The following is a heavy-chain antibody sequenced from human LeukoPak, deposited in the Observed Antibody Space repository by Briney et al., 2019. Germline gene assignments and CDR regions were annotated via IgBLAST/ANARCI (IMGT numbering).Heavy chain of an antibody. CDR2: IGSSGNSI. J-gene: IGHJ5*02. D-gene: IGHD6-13*01. Sequence: GGSLRLSCAASGFTFSTYEMNWVRQAPGKGLEWVSYIGSSGNSIYYADSVKGRFTISRDNAKNSLYLQMNNLRAEDTAVYYCARARYGSTWGQGTLVTVSS. CDR1: GFTFSTYE. V-gene: IGHV3-48*03. CDR3: ARARYGST.